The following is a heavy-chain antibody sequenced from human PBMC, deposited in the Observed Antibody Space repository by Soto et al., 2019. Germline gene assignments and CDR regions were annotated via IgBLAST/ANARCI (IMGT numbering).Heavy chain of an antibody. V-gene: IGHV1-3*01. CDR3: ARQRTVGPSYYYSYAMDV. Sequence: QVQLVQSGAEVKKPGASVNLSCKASGYTFTSYAMHWVRQAPGQRLEWMGWINGGNGDTKYSQKFQGRVTITRDTSASTAYMELSSLRSEDTAVYYCARQRTVGPSYYYSYAMDVWGQGTTVTVSS. D-gene: IGHD1-26*01. J-gene: IGHJ6*02. CDR1: GYTFTSYA. CDR2: INGGNGDT.